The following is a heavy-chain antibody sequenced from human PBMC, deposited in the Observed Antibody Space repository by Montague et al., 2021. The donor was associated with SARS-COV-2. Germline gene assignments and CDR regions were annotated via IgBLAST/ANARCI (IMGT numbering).Heavy chain of an antibody. D-gene: IGHD3-10*01. CDR2: INESVSA. J-gene: IGHJ3*01. CDR3: ARRAQRGVRGLDA. V-gene: IGHV4-34*01. Sequence: SETLSLTCAVYGGSFSDYYWTWIRQPPGKGLEWIGEINESVSAKYTPSLKSRVTISIDAAKSQFPLNLYSVTAADTALYYCARRAQRGVRGLDAWGQGTLVTVPS. CDR1: GGSFSDYY.